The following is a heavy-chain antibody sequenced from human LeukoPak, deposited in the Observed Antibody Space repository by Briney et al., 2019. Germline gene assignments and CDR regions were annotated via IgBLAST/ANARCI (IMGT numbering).Heavy chain of an antibody. CDR2: ISGGGRTT. Sequence: GGSLRLSCAASGFTFSNHAMSWVRQAPGKGLQWVAVISGGGRTTEYEDCVKGRFTISRDNSQNPLSLQMNSLTVEDTAIYFCAKNVVVKRYIDFWGPGTLVTVSS. J-gene: IGHJ4*02. CDR1: GFTFSNHA. CDR3: AKNVVVKRYIDF. V-gene: IGHV3-23*01. D-gene: IGHD2-15*01.